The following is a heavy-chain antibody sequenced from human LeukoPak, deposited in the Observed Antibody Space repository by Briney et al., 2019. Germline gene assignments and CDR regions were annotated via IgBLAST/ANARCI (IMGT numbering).Heavy chain of an antibody. CDR1: GGALTSGGYY. J-gene: IGHJ4*02. V-gene: IGHV4-31*03. Sequence: SETLSLTCTVSGGALTSGGYYWTWIRQHPGKGLEWIGYIHYSGSTYYNPSLKSRVSLSLDTSKNQFSLNLSSVTAADTAVYYCARGARVGYFDYWGQGTLVTVSS. CDR3: ARGARVGYFDY. D-gene: IGHD1-26*01. CDR2: IHYSGST.